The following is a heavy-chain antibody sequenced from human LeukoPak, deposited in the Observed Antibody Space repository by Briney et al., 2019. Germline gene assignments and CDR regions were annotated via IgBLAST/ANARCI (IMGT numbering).Heavy chain of an antibody. CDR1: GYTFTSYG. CDR3: ARDLYYYGSGSYLFDY. CDR2: IIPIFGTA. J-gene: IGHJ4*02. V-gene: IGHV1-69*13. D-gene: IGHD3-10*01. Sequence: ASVEVSCKASGYTFTSYGISWVRQAPGQGLEWMGGIIPIFGTANYAQKFQGRVTITADESTSTAYMELSSLRSEDTAVYYCARDLYYYGSGSYLFDYWGQGTLVTVSS.